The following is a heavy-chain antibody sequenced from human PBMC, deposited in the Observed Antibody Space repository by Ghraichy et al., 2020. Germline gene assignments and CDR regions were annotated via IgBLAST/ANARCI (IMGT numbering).Heavy chain of an antibody. D-gene: IGHD6-19*01. Sequence: GGSLRLSCAASEFTFSIYSMHWVRQAPGKGLEWMTVIWNDGTTKYYADSVKGRFAISRDNSKNTLYLQMNSLRAEDKAVYYCARENSVAGTRAFDIWGQGTMVTVSS. CDR3: ARENSVAGTRAFDI. J-gene: IGHJ3*02. CDR2: IWNDGTTK. CDR1: EFTFSIYS. V-gene: IGHV3-33*01.